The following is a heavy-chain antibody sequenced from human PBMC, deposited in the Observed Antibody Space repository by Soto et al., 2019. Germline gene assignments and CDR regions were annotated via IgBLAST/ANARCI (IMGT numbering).Heavy chain of an antibody. CDR1: GFTFSSYG. CDR2: ISYDGSNK. CDR3: AKDRGIAAAAPPC. J-gene: IGHJ4*02. Sequence: PGGSLRLSCAASGFTFSSYGMHWVRQAPGKGLEWVAVISYDGSNKYYADSVKGRFTISRDNSKNTLYLQMNSLRAEDTAVYYCAKDRGIAAAAPPCWGQGTLVTVSS. D-gene: IGHD6-13*01. V-gene: IGHV3-30*18.